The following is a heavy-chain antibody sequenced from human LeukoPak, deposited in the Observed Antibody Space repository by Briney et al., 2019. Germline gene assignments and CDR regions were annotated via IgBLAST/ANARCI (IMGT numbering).Heavy chain of an antibody. CDR2: INHSGST. J-gene: IGHJ4*02. CDR1: GGFFSGYY. D-gene: IGHD3-9*01. V-gene: IGHV4-34*01. CDR3: ARQSLRYFDWLSTNQNY. Sequence: SETLSLTCAVYGGFFSGYYWSWIRQPPGKGLEWIGEINHSGSTNYNPSLKSRVTISVDTSKNQFSLKLSSVTAADTAVYYCARQSLRYFDWLSTNQNYWGQGTLVTVSS.